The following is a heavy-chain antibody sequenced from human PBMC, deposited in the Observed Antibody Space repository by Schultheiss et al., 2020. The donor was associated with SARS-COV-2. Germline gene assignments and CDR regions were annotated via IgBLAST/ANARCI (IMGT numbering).Heavy chain of an antibody. CDR2: INHSGST. CDR1: GGSISSYY. V-gene: IGHV4-59*08. D-gene: IGHD5-18*01. J-gene: IGHJ4*02. Sequence: SETLSLTCTVSGGSISSYYWSWIRQPPGKGLEWIGEINHSGSTNYNPSLKSRVTISVDTSKNQFSLKLSSVTAADTAVYYCASGDTAMVYDYWGQGTLVTVSS. CDR3: ASGDTAMVYDY.